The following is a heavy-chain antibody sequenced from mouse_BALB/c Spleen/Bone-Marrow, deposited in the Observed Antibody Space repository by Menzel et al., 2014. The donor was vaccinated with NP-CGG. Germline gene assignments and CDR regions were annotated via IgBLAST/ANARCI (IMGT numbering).Heavy chain of an antibody. Sequence: VQVVESGPGLVAPSQSLSITCTVSGFSLXTYGVHWVRQPPGRGLEWLGVIWAGGSTNYTSALMSRLSISKDNSKSQVFLKMNSLQTDDTAMYYCARGVRHFDYWGQGTTLTVSS. CDR3: ARGVRHFDY. CDR2: IWAGGST. CDR1: GFSLXTYG. J-gene: IGHJ2*01. V-gene: IGHV2-9*02.